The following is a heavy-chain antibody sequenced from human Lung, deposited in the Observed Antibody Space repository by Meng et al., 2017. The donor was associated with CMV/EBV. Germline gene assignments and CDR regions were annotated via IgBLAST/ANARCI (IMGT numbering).Heavy chain of an antibody. J-gene: IGHJ2*01. CDR1: GGSISSGGYY. V-gene: IGHV4-31*03. D-gene: IGHD2-2*01. Sequence: SETLSLXCTVSGGSISSGGYYWSWIRQHPGKGLEWIGYIYYSGSTYYNPSLKSRVTISVDTSKNQFSLKLSSVTAADTAVYYCARDRTDIVVVPAAIGGGGNWYFDLWGRGXLVTVSS. CDR3: ARDRTDIVVVPAAIGGGGNWYFDL. CDR2: IYYSGST.